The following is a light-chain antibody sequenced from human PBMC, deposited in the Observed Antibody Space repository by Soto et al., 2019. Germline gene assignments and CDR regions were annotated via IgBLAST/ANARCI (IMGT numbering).Light chain of an antibody. CDR2: AAS. CDR3: LQHNWYPLT. J-gene: IGKJ4*02. Sequence: IQMTQSPSSLSASVGDRGTITCPASQGIRKDLGWYQQKAGKAHKRLIYAASRLQSGVPSRCSGSGSRTEFTLTSSMLHAEYFATYCWLQHNWYPLTFGGGTKVDI. CDR1: QGIRKD. V-gene: IGKV1-17*01.